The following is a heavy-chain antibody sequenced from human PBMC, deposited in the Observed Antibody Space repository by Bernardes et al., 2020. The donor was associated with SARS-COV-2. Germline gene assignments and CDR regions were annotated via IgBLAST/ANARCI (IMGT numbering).Heavy chain of an antibody. CDR1: GYTFTNYG. CDR3: AREGGAYFDFWSGYSLDY. Sequence: ASVKVSCQASGYTFTNYGISWVRPAPGQGLAGMGWISAYNGNTNSAQKLQGRVTMTTDTSTSTAYMELRSLRSDDTAVYYCAREGGAYFDFWSGYSLDYWGQGTLVTVSS. D-gene: IGHD3-3*01. J-gene: IGHJ4*02. V-gene: IGHV1-18*04. CDR2: ISAYNGNT.